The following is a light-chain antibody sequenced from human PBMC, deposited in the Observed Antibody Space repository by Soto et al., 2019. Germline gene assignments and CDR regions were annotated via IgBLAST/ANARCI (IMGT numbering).Light chain of an antibody. Sequence: DIQMTQSPSTLSASVGDRVTITCRASQSISTWLAWYQQKPGKAPKLLIYKASSLDSGVPSRFSVSGSGTEFTLTVSSLQPDDFATDYCQQYNSLFTFGPGTKVDFK. CDR2: KAS. CDR3: QQYNSLFT. CDR1: QSISTW. J-gene: IGKJ3*01. V-gene: IGKV1-5*03.